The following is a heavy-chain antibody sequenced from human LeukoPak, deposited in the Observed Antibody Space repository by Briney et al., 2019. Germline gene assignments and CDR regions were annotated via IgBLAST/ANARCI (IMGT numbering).Heavy chain of an antibody. J-gene: IGHJ6*03. V-gene: IGHV1-2*02. CDR1: GYTFTGYY. CDR2: INPNSGGT. Sequence: GASVKVSCKASGYTFTGYYMHWVRQAPGQGLEWMGWINPNSGGTNYAQKIQGRVTMTTDTSTGTAYMELRSLRSDDTAVYYCARSVGPGTDGDYYYYYMDVWGKGTTVTVSS. D-gene: IGHD1-1*01. CDR3: ARSVGPGTDGDYYYYYMDV.